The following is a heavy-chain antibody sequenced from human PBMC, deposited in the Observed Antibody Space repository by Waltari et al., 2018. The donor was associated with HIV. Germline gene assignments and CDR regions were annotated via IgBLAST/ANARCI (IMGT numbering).Heavy chain of an antibody. Sequence: QVHLVESGGGVVQPGRSLRLSCAASGFTFSTFVMHWVRQAPGKGLEWVADISYDGSDKYHADSVKGRVTISRDNSRNTLYLQMNSLRPEDTAVYCCAREFYYDSTGYNSGFDYWGQGTLVTVSS. J-gene: IGHJ4*02. CDR3: AREFYYDSTGYNSGFDY. D-gene: IGHD3-22*01. CDR1: GFTFSTFV. V-gene: IGHV3-30*01. CDR2: ISYDGSDK.